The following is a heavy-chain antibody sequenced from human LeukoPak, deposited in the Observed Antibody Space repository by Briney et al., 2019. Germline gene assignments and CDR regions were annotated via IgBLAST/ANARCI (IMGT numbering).Heavy chain of an antibody. CDR2: IYYSGST. D-gene: IGHD1-20*01. J-gene: IGHJ6*02. V-gene: IGHV4-59*01. CDR3: ARALRARITGTTASVYGMDV. CDR1: GGSISSYY. Sequence: SETVSLNCTVSGGSISSYYWSWLGQPPGKGLEWIGYIYYSGSTNYNPSLKSRVTISADTSKNQFSLKLSSVTAADTAVYYCARALRARITGTTASVYGMDVWGHESTVSVSS.